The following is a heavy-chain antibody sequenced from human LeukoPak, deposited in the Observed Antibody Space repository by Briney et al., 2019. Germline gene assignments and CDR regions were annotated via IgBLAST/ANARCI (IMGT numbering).Heavy chain of an antibody. J-gene: IGHJ4*02. CDR1: GGTFSSYA. V-gene: IGHV1-2*02. D-gene: IGHD6-19*01. CDR3: AREGTGIAVAPAIDY. Sequence: GASVKVSCKASGGTFSSYAISWVRQAPGQGLEWMGWINPNSGGTNYAQKFQGRVTMTRDTSISTAYMELSRLRSDDTAVYYCAREGTGIAVAPAIDYWGQGTLVTVSS. CDR2: INPNSGGT.